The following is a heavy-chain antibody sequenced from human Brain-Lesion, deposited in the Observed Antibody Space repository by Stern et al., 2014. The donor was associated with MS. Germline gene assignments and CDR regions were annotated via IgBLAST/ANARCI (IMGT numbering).Heavy chain of an antibody. CDR1: GYTLTALS. CDR2: FDPEDGET. J-gene: IGHJ4*02. Sequence: VQLVESWAEVTKPGASVKVSCKVSGYTLTALSLHWVRQAPRKGLEWMGGFDPEDGETIYAKKFQGRVTMTEDTSTDTAYMELSSLRSEDTAVYYCATLSPGAGGNYYRHFDYWGQGTLVTVSS. CDR3: ATLSPGAGGNYYRHFDY. D-gene: IGHD1-26*01. V-gene: IGHV1-24*01.